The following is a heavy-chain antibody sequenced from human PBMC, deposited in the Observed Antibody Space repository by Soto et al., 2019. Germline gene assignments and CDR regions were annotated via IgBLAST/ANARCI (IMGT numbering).Heavy chain of an antibody. Sequence: PGGSLRLSCAASGFTFSSYGMHWVRQAPGKGLEWVAVISYDGSNKYYADSVKGRFTISRDSSKNTLYLQMNSLRAEDTAVYYCAKVLGQQWLVQGLDYWGQGTLVTVSS. CDR3: AKVLGQQWLVQGLDY. CDR2: ISYDGSNK. J-gene: IGHJ4*02. CDR1: GFTFSSYG. D-gene: IGHD6-19*01. V-gene: IGHV3-30*18.